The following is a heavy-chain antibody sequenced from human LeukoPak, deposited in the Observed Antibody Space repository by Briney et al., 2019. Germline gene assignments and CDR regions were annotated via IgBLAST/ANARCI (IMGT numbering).Heavy chain of an antibody. D-gene: IGHD5-24*01. CDR2: INPIFGTA. Sequence: SVTVSCKASGGTFSSYAISWVRQAPGQGLEWMGGINPIFGTANYAQKFQGRVTITADESTSTAYMELSSLRSEDTAVYYCARGEKMATIKSRFDPWGQGTLVTVSS. CDR1: GGTFSSYA. V-gene: IGHV1-69*13. J-gene: IGHJ5*02. CDR3: ARGEKMATIKSRFDP.